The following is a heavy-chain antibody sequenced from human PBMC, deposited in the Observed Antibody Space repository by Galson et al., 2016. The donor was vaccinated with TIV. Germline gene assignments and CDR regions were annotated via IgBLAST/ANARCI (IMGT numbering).Heavy chain of an antibody. CDR1: GYSIKSGYF. D-gene: IGHD4-17*01. CDR2: IYESGTT. CDR3: MREGSTVTMHHYFGMDV. Sequence: SETLSLTCAVSGYSIKSGYFWGWIRQPPGKGLQWIGSIYESGTTYSHPSLKSRLTMSVDTSKNHFSLKLSSVTAAYPAVYYCMREGSTVTMHHYFGMDVWGQGASVTVSS. V-gene: IGHV4-38-2*02. J-gene: IGHJ6*02.